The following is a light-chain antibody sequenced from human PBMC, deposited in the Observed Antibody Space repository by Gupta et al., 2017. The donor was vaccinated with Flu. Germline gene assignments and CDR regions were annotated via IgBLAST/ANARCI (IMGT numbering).Light chain of an antibody. V-gene: IGLV3-10*01. CDR3: FSTDNSGDHRL. Sequence: ALPKKYAYWYQQKSGQAPVLVIYEDTKRPSGIPARFSGSASGTVASLTISEAQVEDEADYYCFSTDNSGDHRLFGGGTKLTVL. CDR2: EDT. CDR1: ALPKKY. J-gene: IGLJ3*02.